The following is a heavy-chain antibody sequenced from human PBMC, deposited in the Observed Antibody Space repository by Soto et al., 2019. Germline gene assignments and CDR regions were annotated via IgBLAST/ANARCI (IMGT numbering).Heavy chain of an antibody. Sequence: ASVQVSCKASGYTFTTYGISWVRQAPGQGLEWLGWINTHNGNTNYAQNLQGRVIMTADTSTNTAYMELRSLRSDDTAIYYCTREGSAPYYYYGMDAWGQGTTVTVS. D-gene: IGHD3-10*01. CDR1: GYTFTTYG. CDR2: INTHNGNT. J-gene: IGHJ6*02. CDR3: TREGSAPYYYYGMDA. V-gene: IGHV1-18*01.